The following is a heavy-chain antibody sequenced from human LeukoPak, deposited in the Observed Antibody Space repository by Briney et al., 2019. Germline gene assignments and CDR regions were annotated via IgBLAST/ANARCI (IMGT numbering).Heavy chain of an antibody. CDR2: IYYSGTT. V-gene: IGHV4-39*01. CDR3: ARHLSTSQASDGGY. D-gene: IGHD2-2*01. CDR1: GGSISSDSYY. J-gene: IGHJ4*02. Sequence: SETLSLTCTVSGGSISSDSYYWGWIRQPPGKGLEWIGSIYYSGTTYYNPFLKSRVTISVDTSKNQFSVTLSSVTAADTAVYYCARHLSTSQASDGGYWGQGTQVTVSS.